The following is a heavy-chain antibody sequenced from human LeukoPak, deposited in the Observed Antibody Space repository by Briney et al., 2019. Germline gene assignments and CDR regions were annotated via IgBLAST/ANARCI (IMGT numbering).Heavy chain of an antibody. Sequence: GGSLRLSCAASGFTFSNYAMSWVRQAPGKGLEWVSVISGSGGSTYYADSVKGRFTISRDNSKNTLYLQMNSLRAEDTPVYYCAKVAHSSGYPFDYWGQGTLVTVSS. V-gene: IGHV3-23*01. CDR3: AKVAHSSGYPFDY. CDR2: ISGSGGST. CDR1: GFTFSNYA. D-gene: IGHD3-22*01. J-gene: IGHJ4*02.